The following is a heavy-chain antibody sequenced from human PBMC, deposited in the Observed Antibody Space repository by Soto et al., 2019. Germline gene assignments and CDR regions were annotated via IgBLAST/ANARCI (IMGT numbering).Heavy chain of an antibody. CDR3: ARGYCTNGVCYTFKYYFDY. Sequence: PGGSLRLSCAASGFTFSRFELHWVRQAPGKGLEWISYISSSGSTAYYASSVEGRFTISRDNANNSVYLQMNSLRAEDTAVYYCARGYCTNGVCYTFKYYFDYWGQGTLVTVSS. CDR2: ISSSGSTA. V-gene: IGHV3-48*03. D-gene: IGHD2-8*01. CDR1: GFTFSRFE. J-gene: IGHJ4*02.